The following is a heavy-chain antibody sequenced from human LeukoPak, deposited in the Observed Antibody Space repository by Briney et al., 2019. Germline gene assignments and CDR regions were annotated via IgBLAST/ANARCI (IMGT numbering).Heavy chain of an antibody. CDR1: VFTFSIYSM. D-gene: IGHD1-26*01. CDR2: IYHSGST. V-gene: IGHV4-4*02. J-gene: IGHJ4*02. CDR3: ARGGSYSGYFDY. Sequence: GSLRLSCAASVFTFSIYSMNWVRQPPGKGLEWIGEIYHSGSTNYNPSLKSRVTISVDKSKKQFSLKLSSVTAADTAVYYCARGGSYSGYFDYWGQGTLVTVSS.